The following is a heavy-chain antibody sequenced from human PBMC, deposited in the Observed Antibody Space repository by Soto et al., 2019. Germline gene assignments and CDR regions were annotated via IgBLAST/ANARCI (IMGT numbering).Heavy chain of an antibody. CDR2: ISGSGYSI. J-gene: IGHJ4*02. CDR3: PRFGPGADY. V-gene: IGHV3-23*01. CDR1: GFAFSRYG. Sequence: DVQLLESGGASVQPGGSVRLSCVVSGFAFSRYGMNWVRRAPGKGLEWVAHISGSGYSINYAESVKGRFTISRDNSKGTLYLQMNSLTVEDTALYYCPRFGPGADYWGQGTLVTVSS. D-gene: IGHD3-3*01.